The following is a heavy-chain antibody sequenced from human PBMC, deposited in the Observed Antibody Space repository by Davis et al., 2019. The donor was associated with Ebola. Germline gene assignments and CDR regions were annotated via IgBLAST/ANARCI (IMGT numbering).Heavy chain of an antibody. CDR1: GYTFTGYY. CDR2: INPNSGGT. J-gene: IGHJ6*02. Sequence: ASVKVSCKASGYTFTGYYMHWVRQAPGQGLEWMGWINPNSGGTNYAQKFQGRVTMTRNTSISTAYMELSSLRSEDTAVYYCARFTLLWFGELLYYYYGMDVWGQGTTVTVS. CDR3: ARFTLLWFGELLYYYYGMDV. V-gene: IGHV1-2*02. D-gene: IGHD3-10*01.